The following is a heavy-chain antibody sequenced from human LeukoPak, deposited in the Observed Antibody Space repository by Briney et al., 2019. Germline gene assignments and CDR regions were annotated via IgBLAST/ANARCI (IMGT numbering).Heavy chain of an antibody. CDR2: ISYDGSNK. J-gene: IGHJ6*02. CDR3: AKDLGGGGDFYGMDV. Sequence: PGGSLRLSCAASGFTFSSYGMHWVRQAPGKGLEWVAVISYDGSNKYYADSVKGRFTISRDNSKNTLYLQMNSLRAEDTAVYYCAKDLGGGGDFYGMDVWGQGTTVTVSS. CDR1: GFTFSSYG. V-gene: IGHV3-30*18. D-gene: IGHD2-21*01.